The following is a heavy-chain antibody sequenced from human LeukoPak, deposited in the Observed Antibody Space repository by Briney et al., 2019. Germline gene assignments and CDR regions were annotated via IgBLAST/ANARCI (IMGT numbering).Heavy chain of an antibody. Sequence: ASVKVSCKASGYTFTGYYMHWVRQAPGQGLEWMGWINPNSGGTNYAQKFQGRVTMTRDTSISTAYMELSRLRSDDTAVYYCARANPPYGAFDYWGQGTLVTVSS. CDR3: ARANPPYGAFDY. D-gene: IGHD4/OR15-4a*01. CDR1: GYTFTGYY. V-gene: IGHV1-2*02. J-gene: IGHJ4*02. CDR2: INPNSGGT.